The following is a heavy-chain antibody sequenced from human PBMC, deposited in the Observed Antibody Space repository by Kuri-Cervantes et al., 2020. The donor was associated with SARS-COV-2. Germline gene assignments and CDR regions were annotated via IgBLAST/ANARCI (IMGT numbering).Heavy chain of an antibody. CDR2: ISSSSSYI. J-gene: IGHJ3*02. CDR3: ARERGSSWYSSKAFDI. CDR1: GFTFSSYS. D-gene: IGHD6-13*01. Sequence: GESLKISCAASGFTFSSYSMNWVRQAPGKGLGWVSSISSSSSYIYYADSVKGRFTISRDNAKNSLYLQMNSLRAEDTAVYYCARERGSSWYSSKAFDIWGRGTMVTVSS. V-gene: IGHV3-21*01.